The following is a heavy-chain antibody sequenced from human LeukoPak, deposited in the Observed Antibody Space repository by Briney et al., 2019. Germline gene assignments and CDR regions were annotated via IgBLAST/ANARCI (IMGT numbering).Heavy chain of an antibody. CDR2: ISGSGGST. J-gene: IGHJ4*02. CDR3: ARDGNTFDY. CDR1: GFTFSSYA. V-gene: IGHV3-23*01. Sequence: GGSLRLSCAASGFTFSSYAMSWVRQAPGKGLEWVSAISGSGGSTYYADSVKGRFTISRDNAKNSLYLQMSSLRAGDTAVYYCARDGNTFDYWGQGTLVTVSS. D-gene: IGHD5-18*01.